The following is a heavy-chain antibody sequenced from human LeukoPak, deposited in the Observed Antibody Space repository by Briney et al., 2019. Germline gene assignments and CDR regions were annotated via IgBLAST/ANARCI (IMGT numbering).Heavy chain of an antibody. Sequence: SETLSLTCTVSGGSISSSSYYWGCIRQPPGKGLEWIGSIYYSGSTYYNPSLKSRVTISVDTSKNQFSLKLSSVTAADTAVYYCARDLGYCSSTSCRYFDCWGQGTLVTVSS. CDR2: IYYSGST. CDR3: ARDLGYCSSTSCRYFDC. D-gene: IGHD2-2*01. J-gene: IGHJ4*02. V-gene: IGHV4-39*07. CDR1: GGSISSSSYY.